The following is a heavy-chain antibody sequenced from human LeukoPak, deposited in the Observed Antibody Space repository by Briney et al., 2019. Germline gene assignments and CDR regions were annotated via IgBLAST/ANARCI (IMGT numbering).Heavy chain of an antibody. CDR3: ARRGRWHQLVRVDY. V-gene: IGHV7-4-1*02. D-gene: IGHD6-13*01. J-gene: IGHJ4*02. CDR1: GYTFTSNA. Sequence: ASVKDSCKASGYTFTSNAMNWVRQAPGQGLVWRGWINTTTGYPTYAQGFTGGFVFSLATSVSSASLQISSLLAAADAVYYCARRGRWHQLVRVDYWGQGTLVTVSS. CDR2: INTTTGYP.